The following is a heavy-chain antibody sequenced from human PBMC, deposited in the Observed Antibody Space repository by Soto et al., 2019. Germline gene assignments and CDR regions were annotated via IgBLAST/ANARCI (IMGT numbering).Heavy chain of an antibody. J-gene: IGHJ3*02. D-gene: IGHD6-19*01. V-gene: IGHV3-48*02. CDR3: VRDRMWEQWLGPHDAFVI. CDR1: GFTFSIFS. CDR2: VNAAANDI. Sequence: EVQLVESGGGLVQPGGSLRLSCAASGFTFSIFSMSWVRQAPGKGLEWISYVNAAANDIYYTDSVRGRFTISRDNAKNSLYLQMNSLRDDDTAVYYCVRDRMWEQWLGPHDAFVIWGQGTMVTVS.